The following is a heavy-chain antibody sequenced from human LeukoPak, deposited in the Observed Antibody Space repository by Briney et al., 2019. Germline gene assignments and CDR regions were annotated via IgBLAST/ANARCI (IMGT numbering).Heavy chain of an antibody. CDR2: IYYSGST. CDR1: GGSISSYY. V-gene: IGHV4-59*08. J-gene: IGHJ5*02. D-gene: IGHD5-18*01. CDR3: ARLGYGNGRVNWFDP. Sequence: SETLSLTCTVSGGSISSYYWSWIRQPPGKGLEWIGYIYYSGSTNYNPSLRSRVTISVDTSKNQFSLKVNSVTAADTAVYYCARLGYGNGRVNWFDPWGQGNLVTVSS.